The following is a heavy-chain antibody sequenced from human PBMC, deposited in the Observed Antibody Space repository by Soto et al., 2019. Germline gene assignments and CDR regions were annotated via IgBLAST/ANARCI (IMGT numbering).Heavy chain of an antibody. Sequence: PSETLSLTCTVSGGSISSYYWSWIRQPPGKGLEWIGYIYYSGSTNYNPSLKSRVTISVDTSKNQFSLKLSSVTAADTAVYYCARVASSGPLNWFDPWGQGTLVTVSS. CDR2: IYYSGST. D-gene: IGHD6-19*01. V-gene: IGHV4-59*01. CDR3: ARVASSGPLNWFDP. CDR1: GGSISSYY. J-gene: IGHJ5*02.